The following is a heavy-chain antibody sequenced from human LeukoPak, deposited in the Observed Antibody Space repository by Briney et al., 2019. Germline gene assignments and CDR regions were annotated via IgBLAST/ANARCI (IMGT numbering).Heavy chain of an antibody. J-gene: IGHJ4*01. CDR3: AHSSIRGLILCPFDY. CDR1: GFSLSTSGVG. D-gene: IGHD4-17*01. V-gene: IGHV2-5*02. CDR2: IYWDDDK. Sequence: SGPTLGKPTQTLTLTCTFSGFSLSTSGVGVGWIRQPLGKALEWLALIYWDDDKRYSPSLKSRLTITKDTSKNQVVLTMTNMDPVDTATYYCAHSSIRGLILCPFDYWGHGTLVTVST.